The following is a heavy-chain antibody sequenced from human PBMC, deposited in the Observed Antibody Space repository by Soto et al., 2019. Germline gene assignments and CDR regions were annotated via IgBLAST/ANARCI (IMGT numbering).Heavy chain of an antibody. CDR3: AVGVLSGSYYNWFDP. Sequence: GASVKVSCKASGYTFTGYYMHWVRQAPGQGLEWMGWINPNSGGTDYAQKFQGRVTMTRDTSISTAYMELSRLRSDDTAVYYCAVGVLSGSYYNWFDPWGQGTPVTVSS. CDR2: INPNSGGT. J-gene: IGHJ5*02. V-gene: IGHV1-2*02. CDR1: GYTFTGYY. D-gene: IGHD1-26*01.